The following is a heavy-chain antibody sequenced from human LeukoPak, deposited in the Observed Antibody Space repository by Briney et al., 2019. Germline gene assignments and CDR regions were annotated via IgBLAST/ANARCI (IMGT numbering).Heavy chain of an antibody. CDR3: TPLKLWPPVPGPFDF. CDR1: GYILTEFS. CDR2: FDPEGGET. J-gene: IGHJ4*02. D-gene: IGHD6-19*01. V-gene: IGHV1-24*01. Sequence: ASVKVSCKVSGYILTEFSMHWVRQAPGKGLEWXXXFDPEGGETIYAQKFQGRVTMTEDTSTDTAYMEMSSLRDEDTAVYYCTPLKLWPPVPGPFDFWGQGTLVTVSS.